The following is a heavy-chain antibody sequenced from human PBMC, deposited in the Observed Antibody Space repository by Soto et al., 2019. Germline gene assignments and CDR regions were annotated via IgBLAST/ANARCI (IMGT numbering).Heavy chain of an antibody. CDR1: GFTFSSYS. CDR2: ISSSSSYI. D-gene: IGHD3-10*01. V-gene: IGHV3-21*01. J-gene: IGHJ4*02. Sequence: EVQLVESGGGLVKPGGSLRLSCAASGFTFSSYSMNWVRQAPGKGLEWVSSISSSSSYIYYADSVKGRFTISRDNAKHSLYLQMNSLRAEDTAVYYCAVSSGSYYPTSYYFDYWGQGTLVTVSS. CDR3: AVSSGSYYPTSYYFDY.